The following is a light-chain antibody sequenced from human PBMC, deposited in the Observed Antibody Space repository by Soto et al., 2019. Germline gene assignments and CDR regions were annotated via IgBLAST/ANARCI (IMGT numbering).Light chain of an antibody. Sequence: DFQMTQSPSTLSASVGDTVTITCRASQNIDSWLAWYQQKPGKAPKFLMYDASTLLSGVPSRFSGSGSGTEFTLPIRRLQPDDFATYYCQQYKSYDSITFGQGTRLEMK. J-gene: IGKJ5*01. CDR1: QNIDSW. CDR3: QQYKSYDSIT. V-gene: IGKV1-5*01. CDR2: DAS.